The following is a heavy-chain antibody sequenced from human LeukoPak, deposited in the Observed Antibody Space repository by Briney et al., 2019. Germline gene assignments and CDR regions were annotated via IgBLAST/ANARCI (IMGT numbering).Heavy chain of an antibody. CDR3: ARDETAMVSAFDY. Sequence: GGSLRLSCAASGFTFSSYAMSWVRQAPGKGLEWVSAISGSGGSTYYADSVKGRFTISRDNAKNSLYLQMNSLRAEDTAVYYCARDETAMVSAFDYWGQGTLVTVSS. D-gene: IGHD5-18*01. CDR2: ISGSGGST. V-gene: IGHV3-23*01. CDR1: GFTFSSYA. J-gene: IGHJ4*02.